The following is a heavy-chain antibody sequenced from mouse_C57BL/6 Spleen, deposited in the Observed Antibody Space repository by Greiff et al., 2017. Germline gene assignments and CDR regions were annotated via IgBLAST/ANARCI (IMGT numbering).Heavy chain of an antibody. Sequence: VQLQQPGAELVMPGASVKLSCKASGYTFTSYWMHWVKQRPGQGLEWIGEIDPSDSYTTYNQKFKGKSTLTVDKSSSTAYMQLSSLTSEDSAVYYCARAGTGAMDYWGQGTSVTVSS. V-gene: IGHV1-69*01. CDR3: ARAGTGAMDY. CDR2: IDPSDSYT. J-gene: IGHJ4*01. CDR1: GYTFTSYW. D-gene: IGHD3-3*01.